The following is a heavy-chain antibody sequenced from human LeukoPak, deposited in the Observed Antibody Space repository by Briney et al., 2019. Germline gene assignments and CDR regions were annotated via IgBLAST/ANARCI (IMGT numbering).Heavy chain of an antibody. D-gene: IGHD1-1*01. CDR1: GYTCTGYY. CDR2: INPNSGGT. Sequence: ASVRVSCKASGYTCTGYYMHWVRQAPGQGLEWMGWINPNSGGTNYAQKFQGRVTMTRDTSISTAYMELSRPRSDDTAVYYCARNDVGFREYYFDYWGQGTLVTISS. J-gene: IGHJ4*02. V-gene: IGHV1-2*02. CDR3: ARNDVGFREYYFDY.